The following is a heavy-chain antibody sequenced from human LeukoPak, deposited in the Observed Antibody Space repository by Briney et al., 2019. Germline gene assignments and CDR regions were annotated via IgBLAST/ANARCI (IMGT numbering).Heavy chain of an antibody. D-gene: IGHD1-26*01. Sequence: QPGGSLRLSCAASGFTFSNYWIHWVRQAPGKGLEWVSRINPAGNYVNYADSVKGRFTISRDNAKNTVYLQMNRLRGEDTALFYCVRDWDHFDFDSWGQGTLVIVSS. CDR2: INPAGNYV. CDR3: VRDWDHFDFDS. J-gene: IGHJ5*01. V-gene: IGHV3-74*01. CDR1: GFTFSNYW.